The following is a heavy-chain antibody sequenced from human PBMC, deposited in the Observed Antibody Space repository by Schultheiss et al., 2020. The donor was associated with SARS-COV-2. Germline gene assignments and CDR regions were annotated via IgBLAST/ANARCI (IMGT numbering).Heavy chain of an antibody. V-gene: IGHV3-21*01. CDR3: ASSGNYDFWSGYYFFPNYYGMDV. Sequence: GGSLRLSCAASGFAFSSYSMNWVRQAPGKGLEWVSSISSSSSYIYYADSVKGRFTISRDNAKNSLYLQMNSLRAEDTAVYYCASSGNYDFWSGYYFFPNYYGMDVWGQGTTVTVSS. J-gene: IGHJ6*02. CDR2: ISSSSSYI. D-gene: IGHD3-3*01. CDR1: GFAFSSYS.